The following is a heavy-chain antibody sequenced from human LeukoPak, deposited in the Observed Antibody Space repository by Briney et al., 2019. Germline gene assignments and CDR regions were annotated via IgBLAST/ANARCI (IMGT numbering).Heavy chain of an antibody. CDR3: ARLTMTMVPKARTDGY. CDR1: GYTFTGYY. D-gene: IGHD4/OR15-4a*01. V-gene: IGHV1-2*06. Sequence: ASVKVSCKASGYTFTGYYMHWVRQAPGQGLEWMGRINPNSGGTNYAQKFQGRVNMTRDPSISTAYMELSRLRSDDTAVYYCARLTMTMVPKARTDGYWGQGTLVTVSS. J-gene: IGHJ4*02. CDR2: INPNSGGT.